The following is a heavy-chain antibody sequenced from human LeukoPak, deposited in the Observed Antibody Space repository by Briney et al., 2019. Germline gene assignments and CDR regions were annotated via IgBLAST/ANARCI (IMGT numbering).Heavy chain of an antibody. V-gene: IGHV4-4*07. J-gene: IGHJ4*02. CDR3: AREFSGVDTSGYYVFDY. Sequence: SETLSLTCTVSGGSISSYYWTWIRQPAGKGLEWIGRIYTSGGTDYNPSLKNPVTISMDTPKNQFSLKLRFVTAADTAVYYCAREFSGVDTSGYYVFDYWGQGTLVTVSS. CDR2: IYTSGGT. D-gene: IGHD3-22*01. CDR1: GGSISSYY.